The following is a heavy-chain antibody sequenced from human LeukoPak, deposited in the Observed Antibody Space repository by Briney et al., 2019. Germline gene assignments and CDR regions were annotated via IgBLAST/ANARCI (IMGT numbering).Heavy chain of an antibody. CDR1: GGSFSGYY. J-gene: IGHJ5*02. D-gene: IGHD3-10*01. CDR3: ARGRTYYYGSGSPSLFDP. Sequence: SETLSLTCAVYGGSFSGYYWSWIRQPPGKGLEWIGEINHSGSTNYNPSLKSRVTISVDTSKNQFSLKLSSVTAADAAVYYCARGRTYYYGSGSPSLFDPWGQGTLVTVSS. CDR2: INHSGST. V-gene: IGHV4-34*01.